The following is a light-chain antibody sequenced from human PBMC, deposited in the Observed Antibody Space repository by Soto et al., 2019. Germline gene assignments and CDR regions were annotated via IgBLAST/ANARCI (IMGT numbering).Light chain of an antibody. V-gene: IGLV2-8*01. J-gene: IGLJ3*02. CDR3: NSYAGNSWV. CDR2: EVN. CDR1: NSDVGRYNR. Sequence: QSALTQPPSASGYPGQSVTISCTGTNSDVGRYNRVSWYQHHQDKDPKLMIYEVNKRPSGVPDRFSGSKSGNTASLTVSGLQAEDEADYYCNSYAGNSWVFGGGTKLTVL.